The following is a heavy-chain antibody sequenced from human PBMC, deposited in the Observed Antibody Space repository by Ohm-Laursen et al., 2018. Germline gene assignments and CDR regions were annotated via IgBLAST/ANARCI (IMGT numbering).Heavy chain of an antibody. CDR1: GFTFDDYA. CDR2: ISWNSGSI. J-gene: IGHJ6*02. CDR3: AKDIGCSSTSCYPYYYYGMDV. D-gene: IGHD2-2*01. Sequence: SLRLSCAAFGFTFDDYAMHWVRQAPGKGLEWVSGISWNSGSIGYADSVKGRFTISRDNAKNSLYLQMNSLRAEDTALYYCAKDIGCSSTSCYPYYYYGMDVWGQGTTVTGSS. V-gene: IGHV3-9*01.